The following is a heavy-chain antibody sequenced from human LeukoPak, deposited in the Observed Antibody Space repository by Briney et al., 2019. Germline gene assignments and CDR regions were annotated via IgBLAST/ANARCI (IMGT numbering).Heavy chain of an antibody. CDR2: ITGSGSPI. D-gene: IGHD6-6*01. V-gene: IGHV3-48*03. J-gene: IGHJ4*02. Sequence: SGGSLRLSCAASGFTFSTYEMKWVRQAPEKGLEWVSYITGSGSPIYYADFVKGRFTISRDNAKNSLSLQMNSLRADDTAIYFCVTHSSSADYWGQGTLVTVSS. CDR1: GFTFSTYE. CDR3: VTHSSSADY.